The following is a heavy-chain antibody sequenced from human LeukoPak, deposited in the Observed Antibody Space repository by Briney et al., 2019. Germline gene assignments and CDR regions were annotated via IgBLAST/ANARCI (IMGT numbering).Heavy chain of an antibody. V-gene: IGHV3-30*18. D-gene: IGHD3-10*02. CDR3: AKVAATLFGFYDF. Sequence: GGSVRLSCAASGFTFNDYGMHRVRQAPGKGLEWVAVIPYDGSDKYYADSVKGRFTISRDNSKNTLYLQVNSLRTEDTAVYYCAKVAATLFGFYDFWGQGTLVTVSS. CDR1: GFTFNDYG. CDR2: IPYDGSDK. J-gene: IGHJ4*02.